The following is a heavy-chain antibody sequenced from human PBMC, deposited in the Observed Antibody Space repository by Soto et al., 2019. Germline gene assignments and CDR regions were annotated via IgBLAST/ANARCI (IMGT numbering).Heavy chain of an antibody. CDR2: IYYSGST. V-gene: IGHV4-30-4*01. CDR3: ARDLTVTERENWFDP. D-gene: IGHD4-4*01. J-gene: IGHJ5*02. CDR1: GGSISSGDYY. Sequence: QVQLQESGPGLVKPSQTLSLTCTVSGGSISSGDYYWSWIRQPPGKGLEWIGYIYYSGSTYYNPSLKSRVTISVDTSKNQFSLKLSSVTAADTAVYYCARDLTVTERENWFDPWGQGTLVTVSS.